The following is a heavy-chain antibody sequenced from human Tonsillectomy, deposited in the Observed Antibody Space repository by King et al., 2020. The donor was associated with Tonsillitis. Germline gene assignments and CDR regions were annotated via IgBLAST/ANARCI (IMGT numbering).Heavy chain of an antibody. CDR1: GGSISSSTYY. V-gene: IGHV4-39*01. CDR3: ARQYYDDSSGYYVDWFDP. CDR2: IYYSGST. J-gene: IGHJ5*02. Sequence: QLQESGPGLVKPSETLSLTCTVSGGSISSSTYYWGWIRQPPGKGLEWIGSIYYSGSTYYNPSLKSRVTISEDTSKNQFSLKLSSVTAADTAVYYCARQYYDDSSGYYVDWFDPWGQGTLVTVSS. D-gene: IGHD3-22*01.